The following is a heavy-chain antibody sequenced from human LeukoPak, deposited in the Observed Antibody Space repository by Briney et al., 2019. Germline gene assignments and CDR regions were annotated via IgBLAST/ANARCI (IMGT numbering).Heavy chain of an antibody. D-gene: IGHD1-26*01. V-gene: IGHV1-8*02. CDR1: GYTFTGYY. CDR3: ARGSSHSGSYGVDY. CDR2: MNPNSGNT. Sequence: GASVKVSCKASGYTFTGYYMHWVRQAPGQGLEWMGWMNPNSGNTGYAQKFQGRVTMTRNTSISTAYMELSSLRSEDTAMYYCARGSSHSGSYGVDYWGQGTLVTVSS. J-gene: IGHJ4*02.